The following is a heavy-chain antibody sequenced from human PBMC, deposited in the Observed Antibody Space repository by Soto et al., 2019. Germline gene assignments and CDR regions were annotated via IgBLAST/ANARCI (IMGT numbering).Heavy chain of an antibody. J-gene: IGHJ6*02. Sequence: SVKVSCKASGGTFSSYAISWVRQAPGQGLEWMGGIIPIFGTANYAQKFQGRVTITADESTSTAYMELSSLRSEDTAVYYCIAVAGPDYYYYYGMDVWGQGTTVTVSS. CDR1: GGTFSSYA. D-gene: IGHD6-19*01. CDR2: IIPIFGTA. V-gene: IGHV1-69*13. CDR3: IAVAGPDYYYYYGMDV.